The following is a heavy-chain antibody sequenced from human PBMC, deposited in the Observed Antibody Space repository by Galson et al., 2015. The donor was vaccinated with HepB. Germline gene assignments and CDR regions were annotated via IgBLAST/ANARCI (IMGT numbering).Heavy chain of an antibody. D-gene: IGHD5-24*01. Sequence: SLRLSCAASGFTFSSYAMSWVRQAPGKGLEWVSAISGSGGSTYYADSVKGRFTISRDNSKNTLYLQVNSLRAEDTAVYYCAKDLADTDGYNDFFFHDAFDIWGQGTMVTVSS. CDR1: GFTFSSYA. CDR2: ISGSGGST. V-gene: IGHV3-23*01. CDR3: AKDLADTDGYNDFFFHDAFDI. J-gene: IGHJ3*02.